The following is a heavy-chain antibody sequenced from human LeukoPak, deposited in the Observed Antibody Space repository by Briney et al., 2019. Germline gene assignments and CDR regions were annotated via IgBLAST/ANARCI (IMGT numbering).Heavy chain of an antibody. J-gene: IGHJ4*02. CDR3: ARALIVVVVFDY. CDR2: INHSGST. V-gene: IGHV4-39*07. CDR1: GGSVSSGSYY. Sequence: PSETLSLTCTVSGGSVSSGSYYWSWIRQPPGKGLEWIGEINHSGSTNYNPSLKSRVTISVDTSKNQFSLKLSSVTAADTAVYYCARALIVVVVFDYWGQGTLVTVSS. D-gene: IGHD2-15*01.